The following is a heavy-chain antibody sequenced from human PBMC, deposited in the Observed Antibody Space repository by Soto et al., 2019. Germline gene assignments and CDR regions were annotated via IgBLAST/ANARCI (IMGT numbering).Heavy chain of an antibody. CDR1: GYTFTSYG. CDR3: ARDDIPGAWFGEIDYYYYGMDV. D-gene: IGHD3-10*01. V-gene: IGHV1-18*01. J-gene: IGHJ6*02. CDR2: ISAYNGNT. Sequence: ASVKVSCKASGYTFTSYGISWVRQAPGQGLEWMGWISAYNGNTNYAQKLQGRVTMTTDTSTSTAYMELRSLRSDDTAVYYCARDDIPGAWFGEIDYYYYGMDVWGQGTTVTVSS.